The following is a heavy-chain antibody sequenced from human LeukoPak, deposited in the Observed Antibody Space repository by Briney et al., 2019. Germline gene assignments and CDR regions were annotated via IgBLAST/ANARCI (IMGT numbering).Heavy chain of an antibody. CDR3: ARAPGIAAHQYYMDV. J-gene: IGHJ6*03. V-gene: IGHV3-53*01. CDR2: IYSGGST. D-gene: IGHD6-13*01. CDR1: GFTVSSNY. Sequence: GGSLRLSCAASGFTVSSNYMSWVRQAPGKGLEWVSVIYSGGSTYYADSVKGRFTISRDNSKNALYLQMNGPGAEDRAVYYCARAPGIAAHQYYMDVWGKGTTVTVSS.